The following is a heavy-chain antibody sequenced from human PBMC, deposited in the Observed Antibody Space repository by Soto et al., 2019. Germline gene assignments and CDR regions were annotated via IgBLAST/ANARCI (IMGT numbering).Heavy chain of an antibody. CDR3: ARLMDPYSGPHLDI. Sequence: GASVKVSSTASGYTFTGYYIHWVRQAPGQGLEWVGWINPNTGGTNYAQKFQGRVTMTRDTSISTAYMELSTLKSDDAAVYYCARLMDPYSGPHLDIWGQGTMVTVSS. D-gene: IGHD1-26*01. J-gene: IGHJ3*02. CDR2: INPNTGGT. CDR1: GYTFTGYY. V-gene: IGHV1-2*02.